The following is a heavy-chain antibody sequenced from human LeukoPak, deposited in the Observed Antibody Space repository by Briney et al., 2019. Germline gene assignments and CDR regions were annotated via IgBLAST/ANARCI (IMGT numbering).Heavy chain of an antibody. CDR1: GFTFSHYA. CDR2: ISYDGSHQ. J-gene: IGHJ4*02. Sequence: PGGSLRLSCAASGFTFSHYAMHWIRQAPGKGLEWVAVISYDGSHQYSADSVKGRLTISRDNSRHTLYLQINTLRPDDTAVYYCARARNGTLKYWGQGTLVTLSS. CDR3: ARARNGTLKY. V-gene: IGHV3-30*01. D-gene: IGHD1-26*01.